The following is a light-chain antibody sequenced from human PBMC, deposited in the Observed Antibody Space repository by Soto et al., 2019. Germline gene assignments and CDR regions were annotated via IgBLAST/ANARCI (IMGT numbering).Light chain of an antibody. CDR1: SSDVGYYNY. Sequence: QSVLTQPASVSGSPGQSITISCTGTSSDVGYYNYVSWYQQHPGKAPKLIIYEVSNRPSGVSNRFSGSKSGNTASLTISGRQAEDEADYYCSSYTSSSTLYVFGTGTKLTVL. V-gene: IGLV2-14*01. CDR3: SSYTSSSTLYV. J-gene: IGLJ1*01. CDR2: EVS.